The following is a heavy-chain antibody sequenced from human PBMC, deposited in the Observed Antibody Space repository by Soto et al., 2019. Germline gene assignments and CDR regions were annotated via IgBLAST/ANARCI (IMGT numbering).Heavy chain of an antibody. D-gene: IGHD3-9*01. Sequence: LTCTVSGGSISSYYWSWIRQPPGKGLEWIGYIYYSGSTNYNPSLKSRVTISVDTSKNQFSLKLSSVTAADTAVYYCAGGGDILTGPYYYYGMDVWGQGTSLTVSS. CDR1: GGSISSYY. CDR3: AGGGDILTGPYYYYGMDV. V-gene: IGHV4-59*01. CDR2: IYYSGST. J-gene: IGHJ6*02.